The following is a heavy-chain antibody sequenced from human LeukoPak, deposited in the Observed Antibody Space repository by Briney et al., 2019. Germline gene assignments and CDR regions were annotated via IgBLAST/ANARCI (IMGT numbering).Heavy chain of an antibody. Sequence: GGSLILSCAASVFTVRSNYMSWVRQAPGKGLERVSVIYSGGSTYYADSVKGRFTISRDKSKNTLYLQMNSLRAEDTAVYYCARDTEGSVDYYYMDVWGKGTTVTVSS. CDR1: VFTVRSNY. V-gene: IGHV3-53*01. CDR2: IYSGGST. CDR3: ARDTEGSVDYYYMDV. J-gene: IGHJ6*03.